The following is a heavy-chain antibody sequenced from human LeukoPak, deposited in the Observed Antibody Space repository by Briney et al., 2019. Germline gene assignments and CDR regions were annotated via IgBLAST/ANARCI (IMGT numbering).Heavy chain of an antibody. CDR3: AKWRRDGYNYGVDY. CDR2: ISWNSGSI. J-gene: IGHJ4*02. V-gene: IGHV3-9*01. CDR1: GFTFDDYA. D-gene: IGHD5-24*01. Sequence: GRSLRLSCAASGFTFDDYAMHWVRQAPGKGLEWVSGISWNSGSIGYADSVKGRFTISRDNAKNSLYLQMNSLRAEDTAVYYCAKWRRDGYNYGVDYWGQGTLVTVSS.